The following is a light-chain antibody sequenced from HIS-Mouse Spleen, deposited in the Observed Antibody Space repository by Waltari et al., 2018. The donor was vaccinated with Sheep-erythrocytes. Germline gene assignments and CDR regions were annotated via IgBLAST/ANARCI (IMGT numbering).Light chain of an antibody. V-gene: IGKV3-11*01. Sequence: DIVLTQSPATLSLSPGERATLSCRASQSVSSYLAWYQQKPGPAPRLLIYDASNRATGIPARFSGSGSGTDFTLTISSLEPEDFAVYYCQQRSNWPPYTFGQGTKLEIK. CDR1: QSVSSY. CDR3: QQRSNWPPYT. J-gene: IGKJ2*01. CDR2: DAS.